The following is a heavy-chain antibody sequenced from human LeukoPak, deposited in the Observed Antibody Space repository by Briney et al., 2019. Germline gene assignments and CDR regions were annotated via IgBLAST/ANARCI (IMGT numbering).Heavy chain of an antibody. Sequence: PGGSLRLSCAAFGFTFSSYSMHWVRQAPGKGLEYVSAITGDGVTTYYANSVKGRFTISRDNSKNTLYLQMGSLRAEDTAVYYCARRAFGGSDYWGQGTLVTVSS. D-gene: IGHD3-16*01. V-gene: IGHV3-64*01. CDR1: GFTFSSYS. CDR2: ITGDGVTT. J-gene: IGHJ4*02. CDR3: ARRAFGGSDY.